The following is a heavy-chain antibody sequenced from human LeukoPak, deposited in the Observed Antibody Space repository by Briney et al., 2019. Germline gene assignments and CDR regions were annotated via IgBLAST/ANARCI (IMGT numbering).Heavy chain of an antibody. CDR3: ARVFGGNEYYFDY. V-gene: IGHV1-46*01. J-gene: IGHJ4*02. CDR1: GYTFTSYY. D-gene: IGHD4-23*01. CDR2: INPSGGST. Sequence: GASVKVSCKASGYTFTSYYMHWVRQAPGQGLEWMGIINPSGGSTSYAQKFQGRVTMTTDTSTSTAYMEVRSLRFDDTAVYYCARVFGGNEYYFDYWGQGTLVTVSS.